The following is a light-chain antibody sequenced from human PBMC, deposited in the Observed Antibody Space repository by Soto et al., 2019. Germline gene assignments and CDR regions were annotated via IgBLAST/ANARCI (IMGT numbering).Light chain of an antibody. Sequence: QSVLTQPASVSGSPGQSITISCTGTSSDVGDYNYVSWYQHHPGKTPKLLIYEVTSRPSGVSNRFYGSKSGNTASLTISGLQAEDEADYYCGSYTSSNTLVFGGGTKLTVL. J-gene: IGLJ2*01. CDR2: EVT. V-gene: IGLV2-14*01. CDR1: SSDVGDYNY. CDR3: GSYTSSNTLV.